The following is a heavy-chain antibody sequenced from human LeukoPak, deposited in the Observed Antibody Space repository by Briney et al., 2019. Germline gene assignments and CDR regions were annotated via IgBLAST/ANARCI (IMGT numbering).Heavy chain of an antibody. V-gene: IGHV3-53*01. CDR3: ARVPMVRGFTWYYFDF. J-gene: IGHJ4*02. CDR2: IYSGGST. CDR1: GFTVSRNF. Sequence: PGGSLRLSCAATGFTVSRNFMSWVRQAPGKGLEWVSVIYSGGSTYYADSVKGRFTISRDNSKNTLYLQMNTLRAEDTAVYYCARVPMVRGFTWYYFDFWGRGTLVTVSS. D-gene: IGHD3-10*01.